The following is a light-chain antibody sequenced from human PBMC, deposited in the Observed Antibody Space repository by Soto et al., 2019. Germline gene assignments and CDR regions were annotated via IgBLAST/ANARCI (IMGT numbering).Light chain of an antibody. Sequence: QLVLTQPPSASGTPGRNITISCSGSSSNIGSNYVYWYQHLPGTAPKLLIYRNNQRPSGVPDRFSGSKSGTSASLAISGLRSGDEAYYYCAAWDDSLSGWVFGGGTKLTVL. CDR2: RNN. V-gene: IGLV1-47*01. CDR1: SSNIGSNY. CDR3: AAWDDSLSGWV. J-gene: IGLJ3*02.